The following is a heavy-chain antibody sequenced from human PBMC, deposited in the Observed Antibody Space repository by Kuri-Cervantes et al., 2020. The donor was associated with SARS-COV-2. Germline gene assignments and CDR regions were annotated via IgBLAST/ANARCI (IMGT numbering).Heavy chain of an antibody. J-gene: IGHJ4*02. CDR1: GFTFSNYA. Sequence: LSLTCAASGFTFSNYAMYWARQAPGKGLEYVSAISSNGDSTYYADSVKGRFTMSRDNSKNTLYLQMGSLRAEDMAVYYCARVSRSGYLDYWGQGTLVTVSS. CDR3: ARVSRSGYLDY. D-gene: IGHD3-3*01. V-gene: IGHV3-64*02. CDR2: ISSNGDST.